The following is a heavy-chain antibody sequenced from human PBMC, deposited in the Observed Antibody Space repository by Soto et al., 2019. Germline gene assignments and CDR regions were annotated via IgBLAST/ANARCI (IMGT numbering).Heavy chain of an antibody. CDR1: GNTFSNYY. D-gene: IGHD2-21*02. CDR3: ARGGHVVVVTAAFDY. CDR2: INPSGGHT. Sequence: HVQLVQSGAEVKKPGASVKVSCKASGNTFSNYYIHWVRQAPGQGLEWMGTINPSGGHTTYAQKFLGRVTMTRDTSTSTLYMELTSLRSEDTAVYYCARGGHVVVVTAAFDYWGQGTLVTVSS. V-gene: IGHV1-46*03. J-gene: IGHJ4*02.